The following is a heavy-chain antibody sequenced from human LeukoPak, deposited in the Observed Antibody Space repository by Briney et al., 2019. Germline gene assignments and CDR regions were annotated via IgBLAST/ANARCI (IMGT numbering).Heavy chain of an antibody. D-gene: IGHD6-13*01. J-gene: IGHJ4*02. Sequence: ASVEVSCKASGGTFSSYAISWVRQAPGQGLEWMGRIIPILGIANYAQKFQGRVTITADKSTSTAYMELSSLRSEDTAVYYCAREGIAAVPFDYWGQGTLVTVSS. V-gene: IGHV1-69*04. CDR2: IIPILGIA. CDR3: AREGIAAVPFDY. CDR1: GGTFSSYA.